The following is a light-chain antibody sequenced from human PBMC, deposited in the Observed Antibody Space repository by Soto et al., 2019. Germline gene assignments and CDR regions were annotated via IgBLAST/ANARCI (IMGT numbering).Light chain of an antibody. J-gene: IGLJ1*01. CDR1: SSDVGGYDY. CDR2: DVS. CDR3: SSYTSSSLYV. Sequence: CTGTSSDVGGYDYVSWYQHHPGKAPKLMIYDVSNRPSGVSNRFSGSKSGNTASLTISGLQAEDEADYYCSSYTSSSLYVFGTGTKVTVL. V-gene: IGLV2-14*03.